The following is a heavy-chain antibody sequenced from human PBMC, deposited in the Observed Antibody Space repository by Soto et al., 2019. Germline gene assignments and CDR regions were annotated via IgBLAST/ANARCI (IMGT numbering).Heavy chain of an antibody. CDR3: AKWSGYGDL. J-gene: IGHJ4*02. Sequence: EVQLLESGGGLVQPGGSLRLSCAASGFTISTYSITWVRQTPAEGLEWVSGISVTGDTTFYADSVKGRFTISRDNSKNTVYLQMHSLRVEDTAVYYCAKWSGYGDLWGQGTLVTVSS. CDR2: ISVTGDTT. V-gene: IGHV3-23*01. D-gene: IGHD5-12*01. CDR1: GFTISTYS.